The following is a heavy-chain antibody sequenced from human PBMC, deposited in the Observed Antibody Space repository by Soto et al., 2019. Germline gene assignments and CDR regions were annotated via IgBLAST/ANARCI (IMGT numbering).Heavy chain of an antibody. D-gene: IGHD2-15*01. V-gene: IGHV1-69*13. CDR1: GGTLSSYA. CDR2: IIPIFGTA. CDR3: ATVGYCSGGSCYRLWAYFDY. J-gene: IGHJ4*02. Sequence: GASVKVSCKASGGTLSSYAISWVRQDPGQGLEWMGGIIPIFGTANYAQKFQGRVTITADESTSTAYMELSSLRSEDTAVYYCATVGYCSGGSCYRLWAYFDYWGQGTLVTVSS.